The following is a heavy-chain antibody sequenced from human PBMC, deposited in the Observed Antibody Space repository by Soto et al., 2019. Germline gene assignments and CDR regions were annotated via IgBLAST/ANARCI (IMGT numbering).Heavy chain of an antibody. J-gene: IGHJ5*02. Sequence: GASVKVSCKASGYTFTGYYIHWVRQAPGQGLEWMGWINPNSGGTNYAQKFQGRVTMTRGTSISTASMELTRLRSDDTAVYYCARDPSHMGYCNSPSCYGGGNWFDPWGQGTLVTVSS. V-gene: IGHV1-2*02. CDR2: INPNSGGT. D-gene: IGHD2-2*01. CDR1: GYTFTGYY. CDR3: ARDPSHMGYCNSPSCYGGGNWFDP.